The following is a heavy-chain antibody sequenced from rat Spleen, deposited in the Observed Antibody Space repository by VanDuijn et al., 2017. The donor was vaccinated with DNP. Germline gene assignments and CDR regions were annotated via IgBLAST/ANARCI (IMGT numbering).Heavy chain of an antibody. CDR1: GFTFSAYY. CDR2: IGSPAYAP. D-gene: IGHD1-2*01. J-gene: IGHJ4*01. V-gene: IGHV5-25*01. Sequence: EVQLVESGGGLVQPGRSLKLSCAASGFTFSAYYVAWVRQAPAKGLEWVAYIGSPAYAPYYGDSVKGRFTISRDNAKSTLYLQMDSLRSEDTATYYCATHYYSSYIYAMDAWGQGTSVTVSS. CDR3: ATHYYSSYIYAMDA.